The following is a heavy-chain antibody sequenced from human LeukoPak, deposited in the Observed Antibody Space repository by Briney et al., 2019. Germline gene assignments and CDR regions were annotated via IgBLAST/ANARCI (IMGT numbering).Heavy chain of an antibody. D-gene: IGHD1-26*01. V-gene: IGHV5-51*01. Sequence: GESLKISCKASGYSFTTYWIGWVRQMPGKGLEWMGIIYPADSTAHYSPSFQGQVTISADKSISTAYLQWSSLKASDTAMYYCAVGVGATSAEYFQHWGQGTLVTVSS. CDR1: GYSFTTYW. CDR2: IYPADSTA. J-gene: IGHJ1*01. CDR3: AVGVGATSAEYFQH.